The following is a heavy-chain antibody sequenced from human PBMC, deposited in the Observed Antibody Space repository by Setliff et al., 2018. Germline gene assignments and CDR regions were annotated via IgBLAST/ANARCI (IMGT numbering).Heavy chain of an antibody. D-gene: IGHD2-8*02. V-gene: IGHV1-3*01. CDR3: ARMSTSGPHYDY. CDR2: IHAGSSNT. CDR1: GYSFSSNA. J-gene: IGHJ4*02. Sequence: ASVKVSCKASGYSFSSNAFHWVRQAPGQTLEWMGWIHAGSSNTLYSQRFQDRITISRDTSATIVHMELSSLRSDDTAVYYCARMSTSGPHYDYWGQGTLVTVSS.